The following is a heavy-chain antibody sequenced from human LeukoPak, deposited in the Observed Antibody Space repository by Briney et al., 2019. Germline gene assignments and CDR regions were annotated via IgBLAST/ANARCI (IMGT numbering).Heavy chain of an antibody. Sequence: GGSLRLSCAASGFTFSRYWMHWVRQAPGKGLVWVSRINTDGRTITYADSVKGRFTISRDNSKNTLYLQMNSLRAEDTAVYYCAREGYSGSYYGWGQGTLVTVSS. D-gene: IGHD1-26*01. J-gene: IGHJ4*02. V-gene: IGHV3-74*01. CDR1: GFTFSRYW. CDR2: INTDGRTI. CDR3: AREGYSGSYYG.